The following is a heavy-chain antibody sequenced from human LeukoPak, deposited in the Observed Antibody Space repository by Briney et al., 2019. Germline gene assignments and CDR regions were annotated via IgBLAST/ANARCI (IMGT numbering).Heavy chain of an antibody. Sequence: GESLKISCKGSGYSFTSYWIGWVRQMPGKGLEWMGIIYPGDSDTRYSPSFQGQVTISADKSISTAYLQWSSLKASDTAMYYCARQPDFWSAPDAFDIWGQGTMVTVSS. V-gene: IGHV5-51*01. CDR2: IYPGDSDT. J-gene: IGHJ3*02. D-gene: IGHD3-3*01. CDR1: GYSFTSYW. CDR3: ARQPDFWSAPDAFDI.